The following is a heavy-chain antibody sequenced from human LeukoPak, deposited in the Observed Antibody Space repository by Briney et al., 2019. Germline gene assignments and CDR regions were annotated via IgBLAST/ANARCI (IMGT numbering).Heavy chain of an antibody. CDR2: KYYSGST. CDR3: ATPYCSSISCLDVFSM. Sequence: SETLSLTCNVSGVSVSDGRYYWTWIRQHPGKGLEWIGYKYYSGSTKYNPSLKSRLTISVDTSKNQFSLQLTSVTAADTATYYCATPYCSSISCLDVFSMWGQGTRVTVSS. V-gene: IGHV4-31*03. J-gene: IGHJ3*02. CDR1: GVSVSDGRYY. D-gene: IGHD2-2*01.